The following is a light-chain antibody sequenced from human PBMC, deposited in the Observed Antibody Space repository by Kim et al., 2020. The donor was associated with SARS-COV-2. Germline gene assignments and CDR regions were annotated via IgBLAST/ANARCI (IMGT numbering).Light chain of an antibody. CDR3: QQRFNWPIT. CDR2: DAS. V-gene: IGKV3-11*01. Sequence: LSPGESAPLSCRASQSVSSYLAWYQQKPGQAPRLLMYDASNRATGIPARFSGSGSGTDFTLTISSLEPEDFAVYYCQQRFNWPITFGQGTRLEIK. CDR1: QSVSSY. J-gene: IGKJ5*01.